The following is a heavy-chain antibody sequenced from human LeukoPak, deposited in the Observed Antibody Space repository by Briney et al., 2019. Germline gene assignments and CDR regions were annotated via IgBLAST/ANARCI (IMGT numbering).Heavy chain of an antibody. CDR1: GYSFDEYA. V-gene: IGHV3-9*01. CDR2: INWKSDKI. CDR3: AKDRYCTSSSCPIDY. J-gene: IGHJ4*02. Sequence: GGSLRLSCAGSGYSFDEYAMHWVRQAPGKGLEWVSGINWKSDKIGYADSVKGRFTISRDNSKNSLYLQMNSLRVEDTALYYCAKDRYCTSSSCPIDYWGQGTMVTVSS. D-gene: IGHD2-2*01.